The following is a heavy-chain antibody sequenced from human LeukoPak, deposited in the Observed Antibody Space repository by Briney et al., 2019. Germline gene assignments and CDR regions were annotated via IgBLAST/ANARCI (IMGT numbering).Heavy chain of an antibody. CDR3: AAWGVFDY. J-gene: IGHJ4*02. V-gene: IGHV3-74*01. Sequence: GGSLRLSCAASGFTFRSFWTHWVRQAPGKGLVWVSHINNDGSSTTYADSVKGRFTISKDVAKNTVYLQMNSLRVEDTAVYYCAAWGVFDYWGQGTRVTVSS. CDR1: GFTFRSFW. D-gene: IGHD3-16*01. CDR2: INNDGSST.